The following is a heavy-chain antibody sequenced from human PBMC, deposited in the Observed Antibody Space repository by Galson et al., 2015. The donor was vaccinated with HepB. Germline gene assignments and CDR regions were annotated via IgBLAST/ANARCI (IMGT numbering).Heavy chain of an antibody. CDR3: AKDTPDRAGFVDY. J-gene: IGHJ4*02. CDR2: IWYDGSNK. V-gene: IGHV3-33*06. CDR1: GFTFSSYG. Sequence: SLRLSCAASGFTFSSYGMHWVRQAPGKGLEWVAVIWYDGSNKYYADSVKGRFTISRDNSKNTLYLQMNSLRADDTGIYYCAKDTPDRAGFVDYWGQRTLVTVSS. D-gene: IGHD3-10*01.